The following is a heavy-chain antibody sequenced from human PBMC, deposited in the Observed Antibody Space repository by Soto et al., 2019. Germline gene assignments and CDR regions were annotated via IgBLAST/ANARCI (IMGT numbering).Heavy chain of an antibody. CDR2: INSDGSST. CDR3: ARDLRGGSGSPDY. V-gene: IGHV3-74*01. D-gene: IGHD3-10*01. Sequence: EVQLVESGGELVQPGGSRRLSCAASGFTFSSYWMHWVRQAPGKGLVWLSRINSDGSSTSYADSVKGRFTISRDNAKNTLYLQMNSLRAEDTAVYYCARDLRGGSGSPDYWGQGTLVTVSS. CDR1: GFTFSSYW. J-gene: IGHJ4*02.